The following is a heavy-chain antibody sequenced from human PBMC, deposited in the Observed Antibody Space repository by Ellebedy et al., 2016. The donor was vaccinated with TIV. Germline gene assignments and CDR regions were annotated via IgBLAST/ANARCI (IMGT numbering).Heavy chain of an antibody. V-gene: IGHV4-34*01. Sequence: SETLSLXCGVYGGSFSGYYWSWIRQPPGKGLEWIGAINHSGSTNYNPSLKSRVTITLDTSKNQFSLKLNSVTAADTAVYYCARAPRKAWFDPWGQGTLVTVSS. CDR1: GGSFSGYY. CDR2: INHSGST. CDR3: ARAPRKAWFDP. J-gene: IGHJ5*02.